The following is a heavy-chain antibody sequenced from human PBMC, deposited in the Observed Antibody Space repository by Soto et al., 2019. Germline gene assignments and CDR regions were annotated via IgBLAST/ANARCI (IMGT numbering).Heavy chain of an antibody. V-gene: IGHV3-23*01. CDR1: GFTFSSYA. Sequence: PGGSLRLSCAASGFTFSSYAMSWVRQAPGKGLEWVSAISGSGGSTYYADSVKGRFTISRDNSKNTLYLQMNSLRAEDTAVYYCATAVGQLYYFDYWGQGTLVTVYS. CDR2: ISGSGGST. CDR3: ATAVGQLYYFDY. D-gene: IGHD6-13*01. J-gene: IGHJ4*02.